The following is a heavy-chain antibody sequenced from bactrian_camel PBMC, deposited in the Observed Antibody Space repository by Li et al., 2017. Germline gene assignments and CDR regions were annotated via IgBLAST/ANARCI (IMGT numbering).Heavy chain of an antibody. J-gene: IGHJ6*01. CDR1: GLVDSPRC. CDR2: IDSVGFT. D-gene: IGHD1*01. Sequence: VQLVESGGGSVEAGGSLRLSCEVIGLVDSPRCMGWFRQATGEERERVATIDSVGFTTYGDAVRGRFTISKDNDKTVYLQMDSLKTEDTAMYYCTRPSWGWLGSGKSGDFHFWGKGTQVTVS. V-gene: IGHV3S53*01. CDR3: TRPSWGWLGSGKSGDFHF.